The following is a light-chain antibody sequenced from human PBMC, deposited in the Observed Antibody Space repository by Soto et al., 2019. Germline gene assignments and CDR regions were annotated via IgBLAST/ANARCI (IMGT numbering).Light chain of an antibody. CDR2: EVS. CDR1: SSDVGGYHS. V-gene: IGLV2-14*01. CDR3: SSYTTSSTRV. Sequence: QSALTQPASVSGSPGQSITISCTGTSSDVGGYHSVSWYQQHPGIAPKLMIYEVSNRPSGVSNRFSGSKSGNTASLTISGLQAEDEAEYYCSSYTTSSTRVFGGGTKLTVL. J-gene: IGLJ2*01.